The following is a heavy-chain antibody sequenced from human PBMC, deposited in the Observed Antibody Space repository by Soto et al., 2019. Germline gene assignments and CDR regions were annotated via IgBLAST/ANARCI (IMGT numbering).Heavy chain of an antibody. CDR3: ARHILSFYYDSSGFSNWFDP. D-gene: IGHD3-22*01. J-gene: IGHJ5*02. V-gene: IGHV4-61*01. CDR1: GDSVSTYNYS. Sequence: SETLSLTCTVSGDSVSTYNYSWGWLPPSPGKGRVWIGYIYYSGSTNYNPSLKSRVTISVDTSKSQFSLKLSSVTAADTAVYYCARHILSFYYDSSGFSNWFDPWGQGTLVTVSS. CDR2: IYYSGST.